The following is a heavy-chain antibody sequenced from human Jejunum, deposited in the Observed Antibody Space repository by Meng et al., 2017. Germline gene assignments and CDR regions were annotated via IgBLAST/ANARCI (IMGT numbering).Heavy chain of an antibody. CDR1: GDRFSSNSAA. Sequence: QQSSPVLVNPPQPLSPTCAISGDRFSSNSAALNWIRQSPSRGLEWLGRTYYTSKWYNDYAVSVKSRITINPDTSKNQISLQLTSVTPEDTAVYYCARERSYYGFLDYWGQGTLVTVSS. J-gene: IGHJ4*02. D-gene: IGHD1-26*01. V-gene: IGHV6-1*01. CDR3: ARERSYYGFLDY. CDR2: TYYTSKWYN.